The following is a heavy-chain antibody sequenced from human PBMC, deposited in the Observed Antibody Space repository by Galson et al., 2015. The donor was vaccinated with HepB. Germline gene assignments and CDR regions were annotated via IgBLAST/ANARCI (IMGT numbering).Heavy chain of an antibody. V-gene: IGHV4-4*02. CDR1: GGSISSSNW. CDR2: IYHSGST. D-gene: IGHD3-10*01. CDR3: ARGMVQGVIKGPPDY. Sequence: SETLSLTCAVSGGSISSSNWWSWVRQPPGKGLEWIGEIYHSGSTNYNPSLKSRVTISVDKSKNQFSLKLSSVTAADTAVYYCARGMVQGVIKGPPDYWGQGTLVTVSS. J-gene: IGHJ4*02.